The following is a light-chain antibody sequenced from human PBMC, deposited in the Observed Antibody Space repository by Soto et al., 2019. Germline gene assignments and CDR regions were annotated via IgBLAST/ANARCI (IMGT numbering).Light chain of an antibody. V-gene: IGKV3-20*01. CDR2: GAS. Sequence: EIELTQSPGTLSLSPGERATLSCRASQSVSSSYLAWYQQKPGQAPRLVIYGASRRATGIPDRFSGSGSGTDFTLTISRLEPKDFAVYYCQQYGGSPYTFGQGTKLEIK. J-gene: IGKJ2*01. CDR3: QQYGGSPYT. CDR1: QSVSSSY.